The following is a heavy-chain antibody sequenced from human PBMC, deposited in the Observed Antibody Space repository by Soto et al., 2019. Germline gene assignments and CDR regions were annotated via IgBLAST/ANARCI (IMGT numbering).Heavy chain of an antibody. CDR1: GFTFSSYS. D-gene: IGHD3-16*01. V-gene: IGHV3-21*01. CDR2: ISSSSSYI. Sequence: GGSLRLSCAASGFTFSSYSMDWVRQAPGKGLEWVSSISSSSSYIYYADSVKGRFTISRDNAKNSLYLQMNSLRAEDTAVYYCARPGGDGYIPNAFDIWGQGTMVTVSS. CDR3: ARPGGDGYIPNAFDI. J-gene: IGHJ3*02.